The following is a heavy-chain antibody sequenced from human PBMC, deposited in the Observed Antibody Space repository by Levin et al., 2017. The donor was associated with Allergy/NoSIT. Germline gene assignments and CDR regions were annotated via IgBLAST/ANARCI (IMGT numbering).Heavy chain of an antibody. CDR1: GGTFSSYA. D-gene: IGHD3-16*02. J-gene: IGHJ4*02. Sequence: GGSLRLSCKASGGTFSSYAINWVRQAPGQGLEWMGGIIPIFGTPKYAQNFQGRVTITADESTSTAYMELSSLRSEDTAVYYCAAYDFLWGTYRNGDYYFDYWGQGTLVTVSS. V-gene: IGHV1-69*01. CDR2: IIPIFGTP. CDR3: AAYDFLWGTYRNGDYYFDY.